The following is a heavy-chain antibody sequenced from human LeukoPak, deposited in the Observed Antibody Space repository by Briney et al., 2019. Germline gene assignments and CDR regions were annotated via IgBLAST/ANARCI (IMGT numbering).Heavy chain of an antibody. CDR2: IRNKADGGTP. D-gene: IGHD2-15*01. CDR3: ARDSGDGFDP. CDR1: GFTFGDYT. V-gene: IGHV3-49*03. J-gene: IGHJ5*02. Sequence: PGGSLRLSCTASGFTFGDYTITWIRQAPGRGLEWVGFIRNKADGGTPEYAASVKGRFTISRDDSKNTLYLQMNSLRAEDTAVYYCARDSGDGFDPWGQGTLVTVSS.